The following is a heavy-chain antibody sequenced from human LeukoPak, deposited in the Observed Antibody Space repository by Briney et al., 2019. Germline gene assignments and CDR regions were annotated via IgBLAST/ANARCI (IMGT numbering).Heavy chain of an antibody. J-gene: IGHJ5*02. CDR3: ARGSQNWNDDRPSDL. Sequence: PGGSLRLSCVASGFTFGQHWMHWVRQVPGKGLVWVSRIHRSERVTGYADFVRGRFTISRDNGRNTLYLQMDSLRAEDTAVYYCARGSQNWNDDRPSDLWGQGTLVTVSS. D-gene: IGHD1-1*01. CDR1: GFTFGQHW. V-gene: IGHV3-74*01. CDR2: IHRSERVT.